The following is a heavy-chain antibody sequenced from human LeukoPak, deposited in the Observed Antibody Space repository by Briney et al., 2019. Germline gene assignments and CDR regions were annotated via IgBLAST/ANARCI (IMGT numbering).Heavy chain of an antibody. CDR2: ISGSGGST. J-gene: IGHJ3*02. CDR3: AKTITMVQGVTRKAFDI. Sequence: GGPLRLSCAASGFTFSSYAMSWVRQAPGKGLEWVSAISGSGGSTYYADSVKGRFTISRDNSKNTLYLQMNSLRAEDTAVYYCAKTITMVQGVTRKAFDIWGQGAMVTVSS. D-gene: IGHD3-10*01. V-gene: IGHV3-23*01. CDR1: GFTFSSYA.